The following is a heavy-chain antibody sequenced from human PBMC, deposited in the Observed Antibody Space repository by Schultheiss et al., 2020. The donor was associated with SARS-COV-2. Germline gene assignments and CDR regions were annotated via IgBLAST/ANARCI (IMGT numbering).Heavy chain of an antibody. V-gene: IGHV4-59*01. CDR1: GSSITGFF. CDR2: IYFTGIT. Sequence: SETLSLTCSVSGSSITGFFWTWIRQPPGKGLDPIGNIYFTGITKYNPSLKSRVTISIDTSKNQFSLKLGSVTAADTAVYYCARGVRTVTTSFDYWGQGTLVTVSS. J-gene: IGHJ4*02. D-gene: IGHD4-17*01. CDR3: ARGVRTVTTSFDY.